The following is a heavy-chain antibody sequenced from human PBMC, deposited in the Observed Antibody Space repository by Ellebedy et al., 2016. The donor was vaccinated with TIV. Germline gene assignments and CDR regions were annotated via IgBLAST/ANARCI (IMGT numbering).Heavy chain of an antibody. CDR1: GLIFSTYW. CDR3: ARVPLDGAVAGTVEVAFDY. D-gene: IGHD6-19*01. V-gene: IGHV3-7*03. Sequence: PGGSLRLSCAASGLIFSTYWMAWVRQAPGKGLEWVANIKEDGSEKYYVVSVKGRFTISRDNAKNSLYLQMNTLRAEDTAVYYCARVPLDGAVAGTVEVAFDYWGQGTLVTVSS. J-gene: IGHJ4*02. CDR2: IKEDGSEK.